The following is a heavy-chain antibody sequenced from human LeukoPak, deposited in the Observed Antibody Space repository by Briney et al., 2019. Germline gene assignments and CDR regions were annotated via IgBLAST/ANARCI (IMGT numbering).Heavy chain of an antibody. V-gene: IGHV3-30*04. Sequence: GSLRLSCAASGFTFSSYAMHWVRRAPGKGLEWGAVISYDGSNKYYADSVKGRFTISRDNSKNTLYLQMNSLRAEDTAVYYCARVAVAGTNLYFDYWGQGTLVTVSS. CDR3: ARVAVAGTNLYFDY. CDR2: ISYDGSNK. J-gene: IGHJ4*02. D-gene: IGHD6-19*01. CDR1: GFTFSSYA.